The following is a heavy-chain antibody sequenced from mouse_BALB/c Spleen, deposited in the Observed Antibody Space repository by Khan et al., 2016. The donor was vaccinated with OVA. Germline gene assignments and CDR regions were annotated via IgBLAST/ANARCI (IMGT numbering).Heavy chain of an antibody. J-gene: IGHJ3*01. Sequence: QVQLQQSGPELVRPGASVKMSCKASGYTFTSFWIHWVKQRPGQGLEWIGMIDPSKSETRLNQKFKDKATLNVDKSSNTASMQLSRLTSEDSAVYDCARGGYGSPFAYWGQGTLVTVSA. CDR3: ARGGYGSPFAY. D-gene: IGHD1-1*01. V-gene: IGHV1S127*01. CDR2: IDPSKSET. CDR1: GYTFTSFW.